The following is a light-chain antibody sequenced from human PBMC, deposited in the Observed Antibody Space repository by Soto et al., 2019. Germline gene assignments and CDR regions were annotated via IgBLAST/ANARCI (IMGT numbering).Light chain of an antibody. J-gene: IGKJ4*01. Sequence: DIVMTQSPDSLAVSRGERATINCKSSQTVLYSSNNKNYLAWYQQKPGQPPKLLIYWASIRQSGVPDRFSGSGSGTDFTLTISSLQAEDVAVYYCQQYYSTPLTFGGGTKVELK. CDR2: WAS. V-gene: IGKV4-1*01. CDR3: QQYYSTPLT. CDR1: QTVLYSSNNKNY.